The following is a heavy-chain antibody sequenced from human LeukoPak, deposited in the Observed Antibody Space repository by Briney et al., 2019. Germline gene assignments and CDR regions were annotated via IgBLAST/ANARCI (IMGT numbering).Heavy chain of an antibody. CDR1: GFTFSSYG. V-gene: IGHV3-23*01. D-gene: IGHD4-17*01. Sequence: PGGSLRLSCAASGFTFSSYGMSWVRQAPGKGLEWVSAISGSGGSTYYADSVKGRFTISRDNSKNTLYLQMNSLRAEDTAVYYCAKVNGDYVLRPFDYWGQGTLVTVSS. CDR2: ISGSGGST. CDR3: AKVNGDYVLRPFDY. J-gene: IGHJ4*02.